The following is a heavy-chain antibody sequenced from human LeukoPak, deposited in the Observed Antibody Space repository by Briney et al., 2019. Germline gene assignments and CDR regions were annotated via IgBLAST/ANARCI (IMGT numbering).Heavy chain of an antibody. CDR2: INPSGGST. J-gene: IGHJ4*02. CDR1: GHTFTSYY. CDR3: AREAAKYYDFWSGYFNRFDY. V-gene: IGHV1-46*01. Sequence: ASVKVSCKASGHTFTSYYMHWVRQAPGQGLEWMGIINPSGGSTSYAQKFQGRVTMTRDTSTSTVYMELSSLRSEDTAVYYCAREAAKYYDFWSGYFNRFDYWGQGTLVTVSS. D-gene: IGHD3-3*01.